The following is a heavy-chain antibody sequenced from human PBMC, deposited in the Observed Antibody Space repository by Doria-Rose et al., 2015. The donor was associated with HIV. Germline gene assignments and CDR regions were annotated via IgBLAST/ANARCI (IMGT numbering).Heavy chain of an antibody. Sequence: QESGPALVKPTETLTLTCTVSGVSLSSPGMGVSWIRQPPGKALEWLANIFSDDERSYKTSLKSRLTISRGTPKSQVVLTMTDMDPVGTATYYCARIKSSRWYHKYYFDFWGQGTLVIVSA. D-gene: IGHD6-13*01. CDR2: IFSDDER. CDR1: GVSLSSPGMG. J-gene: IGHJ4*02. CDR3: ARIKSSRWYHKYYFDF. V-gene: IGHV2-26*01.